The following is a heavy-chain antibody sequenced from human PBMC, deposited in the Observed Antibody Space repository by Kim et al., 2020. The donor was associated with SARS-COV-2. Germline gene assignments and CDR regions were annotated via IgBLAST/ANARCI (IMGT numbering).Heavy chain of an antibody. Sequence: SETLSLTCGVFGGSFSDYYYTWIRQPPGKGLEWIGEISHSGSSEYNPSLKSRVTMSVDTSKNQFSLELNSVTAADTAVYYCGFHRGSGGDYWGQGTLVTVSS. CDR3: GFHRGSGGDY. CDR2: ISHSGSS. V-gene: IGHV4-34*01. J-gene: IGHJ4*02. D-gene: IGHD3-16*01. CDR1: GGSFSDYY.